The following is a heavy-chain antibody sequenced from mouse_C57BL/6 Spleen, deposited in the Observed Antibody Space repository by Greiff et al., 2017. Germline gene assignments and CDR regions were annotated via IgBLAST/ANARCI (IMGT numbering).Heavy chain of an antibody. CDR3: ARDYSNYFDY. Sequence: DVMLVESGGGLVKPGGSLKLSCAASGFTFSRYALSWVRPTPEKRLEWVATISDGGSYTYYPDNVKGRFTISRDHAKNNLYRQMSHLKSEDTARYYGARDYSNYFDYWGQGTSVTVSS. CDR2: ISDGGSYT. D-gene: IGHD2-5*01. J-gene: IGHJ4*01. V-gene: IGHV5-4*01. CDR1: GFTFSRYA.